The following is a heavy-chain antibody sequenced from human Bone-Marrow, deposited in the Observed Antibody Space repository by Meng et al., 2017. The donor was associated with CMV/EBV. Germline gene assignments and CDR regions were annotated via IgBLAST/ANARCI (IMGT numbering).Heavy chain of an antibody. Sequence: GESLKISCAASGFTVSSNYMSWVRQAPGKGLEWVSVIYSGGSTYYADFVKGRLTIGRDNSKNTAYLQMNTVGVEDTAVYYCARGARQYFGYLLHPGDYWGQGTLVTVSS. J-gene: IGHJ4*02. V-gene: IGHV3-66*02. CDR3: ARGARQYFGYLLHPGDY. CDR1: GFTVSSNY. CDR2: IYSGGST. D-gene: IGHD2/OR15-2a*01.